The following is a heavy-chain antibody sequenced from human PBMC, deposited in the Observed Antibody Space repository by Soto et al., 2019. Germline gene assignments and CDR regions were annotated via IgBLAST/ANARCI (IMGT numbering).Heavy chain of an antibody. J-gene: IGHJ6*02. Sequence: SQTLSLTCAISGDSVSSNSAAWNCIRQSPSRGLEWLGRTCYRTKWYNDYAESVKSRITIDPDTSKNQFSLHLNSVTPEDTAVYYCARNFGMDVWGQGTTVTVSS. CDR1: GDSVSSNSAA. CDR2: TCYRTKWYN. CDR3: ARNFGMDV. V-gene: IGHV6-1*01. D-gene: IGHD3-3*01.